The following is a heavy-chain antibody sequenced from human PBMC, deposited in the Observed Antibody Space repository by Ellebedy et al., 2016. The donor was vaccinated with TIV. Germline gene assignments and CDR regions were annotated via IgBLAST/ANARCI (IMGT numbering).Heavy chain of an antibody. D-gene: IGHD5-18*01. Sequence: ASVKVSXKASGYTFTTYDIGWVRQAPGQGLEWMGRINPNSGYTGLAQKFQGRVTMTSDTSTSTFYMDLRSLTSEDTAVYYCARGNTAMAMVDYWGQGTLVTVSS. CDR1: GYTFTTYD. CDR3: ARGNTAMAMVDY. J-gene: IGHJ4*02. CDR2: INPNSGYT. V-gene: IGHV1-8*01.